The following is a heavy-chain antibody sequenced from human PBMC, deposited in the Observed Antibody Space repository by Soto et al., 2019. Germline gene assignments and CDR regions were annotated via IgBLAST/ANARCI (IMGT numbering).Heavy chain of an antibody. J-gene: IGHJ5*02. CDR3: AKAGFRVEHLVWFDP. V-gene: IGHV3-23*01. D-gene: IGHD3-3*02. CDR1: GFTFSSYA. CDR2: ISGSGGST. Sequence: EVQLLESGGGLVQPGGSLRLSCAASGFTFSSYAMSWVRQAPGKGLEWVSAISGSGGSTYYADSVKGRFTISRDNSKHTLYLQMNSRRAEDTAVYYCAKAGFRVEHLVWFDPWGQGTLVTVSS.